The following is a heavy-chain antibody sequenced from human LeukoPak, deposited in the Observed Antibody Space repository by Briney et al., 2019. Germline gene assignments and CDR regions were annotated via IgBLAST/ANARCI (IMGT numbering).Heavy chain of an antibody. V-gene: IGHV3-53*05. Sequence: GGSLRLSCAASGFTVSSNYMSWVRQAPGKGLEWVSVIYSGGSTYYADSVKGRFTISRDNSKNTLYLQMNSLRAEDTAVYYCATPYCSGGSCYSNYFDYWGQGTLVTVSS. J-gene: IGHJ4*02. D-gene: IGHD2-15*01. CDR2: IYSGGST. CDR3: ATPYCSGGSCYSNYFDY. CDR1: GFTVSSNY.